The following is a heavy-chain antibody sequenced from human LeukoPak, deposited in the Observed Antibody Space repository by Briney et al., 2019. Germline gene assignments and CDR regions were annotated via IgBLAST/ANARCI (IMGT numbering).Heavy chain of an antibody. Sequence: SETLSLTCAVHGGALSGFYWSWIRQSPGKGLEWIGEINPSGSTIYNPSLKSRLTMSVDTTMNHFSLNLISVTAADTAVYYCAKKRITMIRGAPFDPWGQGTLVTVSS. CDR3: AKKRITMIRGAPFDP. D-gene: IGHD3-10*01. J-gene: IGHJ5*02. V-gene: IGHV4-34*01. CDR1: GGALSGFY. CDR2: INPSGST.